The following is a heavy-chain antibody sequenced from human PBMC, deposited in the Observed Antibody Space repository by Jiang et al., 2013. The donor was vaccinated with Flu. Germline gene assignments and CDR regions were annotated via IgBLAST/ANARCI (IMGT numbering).Heavy chain of an antibody. D-gene: IGHD1-26*01. J-gene: IGHJ6*02. CDR3: ARHGGGLVGATNYYYYYGMDV. Sequence: EWMGRIDPSDSYTNYSPSFQGHVTISADKSISTAYLQWSSLTASDTAMYYCARHGGGLVGATNYYYYYGMDVWGQGTTVTVSS. CDR2: IDPSDSYT. V-gene: IGHV5-10-1*01.